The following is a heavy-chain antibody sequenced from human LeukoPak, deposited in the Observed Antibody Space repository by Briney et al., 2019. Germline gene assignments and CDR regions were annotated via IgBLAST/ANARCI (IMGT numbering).Heavy chain of an antibody. V-gene: IGHV3-30-3*01. J-gene: IGHJ3*02. CDR3: AREGITIFGGAFDI. D-gene: IGHD3-3*01. CDR1: GFTFSSYA. CDR2: ISYDGSNK. Sequence: GGSLRLSCAASGFTFSSYAKHWVRQAPGKGLEWVAVISYDGSNKYYADSVKGRFTISRDNSKNTLYLQMNSLRAEDTAVYYCAREGITIFGGAFDIWGQGTMVTVSS.